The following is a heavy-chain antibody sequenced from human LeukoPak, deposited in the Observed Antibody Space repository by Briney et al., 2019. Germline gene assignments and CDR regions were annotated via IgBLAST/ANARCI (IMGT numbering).Heavy chain of an antibody. CDR2: ISYDGSNK. V-gene: IGHV3-30-3*01. CDR1: GFTFSSYA. J-gene: IGHJ6*02. D-gene: IGHD6-19*01. CDR3: AREWLDPVVYYYGMDV. Sequence: GRSLRLSCAASGFTFSSYAMHWVRQAPGKGLEWVAVISYDGSNKYYADSVKGRFTISRDNSKNTLYLQMNSLRAEDTAVYYCAREWLDPVVYYYGMDVWGQGTTVTVSS.